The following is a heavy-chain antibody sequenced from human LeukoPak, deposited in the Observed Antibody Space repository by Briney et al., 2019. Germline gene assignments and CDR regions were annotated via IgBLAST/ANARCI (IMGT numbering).Heavy chain of an antibody. CDR3: ARGTAVVSGSLFEP. CDR1: GFTFSSYA. V-gene: IGHV3-23*01. Sequence: GGSLRLSCAASGFTFSSYAMSWVRQAPGKGLEWVSDISGSGGSTYYADSVKGRFTISRDNSKNTLYLQMNSLRAEDTAVDYCARGTAVVSGSLFEPWGQRTLVSVS. D-gene: IGHD3-10*01. CDR2: ISGSGGST. J-gene: IGHJ5*02.